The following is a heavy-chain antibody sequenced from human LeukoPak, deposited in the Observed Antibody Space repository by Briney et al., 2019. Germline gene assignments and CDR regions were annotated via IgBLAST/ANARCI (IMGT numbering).Heavy chain of an antibody. J-gene: IGHJ3*02. CDR1: GGSISSGSYY. V-gene: IGHV4-61*02. Sequence: SETLSLTCTVSGGSISSGSYYWSWIRQPAGKGLEWIGRIYTSGSTNYNPSLKSRVTISVDTSKNQFSLKLSSVTAADTAVYYCARGDSPDIWGQGTMVTVSS. CDR3: ARGDSPDI. CDR2: IYTSGST. D-gene: IGHD2-15*01.